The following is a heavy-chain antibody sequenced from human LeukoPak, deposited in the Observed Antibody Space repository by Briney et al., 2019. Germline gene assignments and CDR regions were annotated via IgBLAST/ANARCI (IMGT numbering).Heavy chain of an antibody. CDR2: VYYSGST. J-gene: IGHJ4*02. CDR3: ARDLNGSSHFDF. V-gene: IGHV4-59*01. D-gene: IGHD1-1*01. Sequence: PSETLSLTCTVSGVPITKNYWSWIRQPPGKGLEWIGYVYYSGSTNYNPSLKSRVTISIDTSKNQFSLRLSSVTTADTAVYYCARDLNGSSHFDFWGQGTLVTVSS. CDR1: GVPITKNY.